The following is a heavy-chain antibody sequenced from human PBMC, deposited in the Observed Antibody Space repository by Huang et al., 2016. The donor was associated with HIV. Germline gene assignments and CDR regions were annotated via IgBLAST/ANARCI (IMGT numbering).Heavy chain of an antibody. D-gene: IGHD2-21*02. CDR2: IYYRGST. CDR1: GVSISNSRYY. CDR3: SRQDEKGYCAGDCSNHYYFGLDV. V-gene: IGHV4-39*01. J-gene: IGHJ6*02. Sequence: QLQLQESGPGLVKPSETLSLTCTVSGVSISNSRYYWGWIRQPPGKGLEYIGSIYYRGSTNYNPSPKSRITMSIDSSKTQFSLKLNSVTAADTAVYYCSRQDEKGYCAGDCSNHYYFGLDVWGHGTTVTVS.